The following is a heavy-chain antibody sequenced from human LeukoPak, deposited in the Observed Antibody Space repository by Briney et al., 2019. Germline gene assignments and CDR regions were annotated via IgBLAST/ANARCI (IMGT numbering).Heavy chain of an antibody. J-gene: IGHJ4*02. V-gene: IGHV3-30*04. CDR1: GFTFSSYA. Sequence: PGGSLRLSYAASGFTFSSYAMHWVRRAPGKGLEWVAVISYDGSNKYYADSVKGRFTISRDNSKNTLYLQMNSLRAEDTAVYYCARVPGYDSSGYFDYWGQGTLVTVSS. CDR3: ARVPGYDSSGYFDY. CDR2: ISYDGSNK. D-gene: IGHD3-22*01.